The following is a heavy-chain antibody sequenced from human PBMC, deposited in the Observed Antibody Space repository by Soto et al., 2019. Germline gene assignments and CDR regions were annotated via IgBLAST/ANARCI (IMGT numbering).Heavy chain of an antibody. J-gene: IGHJ4*02. CDR1: GYAFTTYG. CDR3: ARGRYGDY. V-gene: IGHV1-18*01. D-gene: IGHD1-1*01. Sequence: QVHLVQSGAEVKKPGASVKVSCKGSGYAFTTYGITWVRQAPGQGLEWMGWISAHNGNTNYAQKLQGRATVTRDTSTSTAYMELRSLRSDDTAVYYCARGRYGDYWGQGALVSVSS. CDR2: ISAHNGNT.